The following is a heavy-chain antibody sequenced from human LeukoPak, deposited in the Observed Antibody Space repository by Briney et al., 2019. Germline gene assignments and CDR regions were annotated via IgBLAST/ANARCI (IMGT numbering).Heavy chain of an antibody. CDR2: ISGDGVSS. CDR3: VREQFSHTSNYFDN. D-gene: IGHD5-24*01. V-gene: IGHV3-43*02. J-gene: IGHJ4*02. CDR1: GFMFDDYA. Sequence: GGSLRISYAASGFMFDDYAMHWVRQVPGRGLEWVSLISGDGVSSFYADSVKGRFTISRDNNNSSLSLQMRRLTTEDTAFYYCVREQFSHTSNYFDNWGQGILVTVSS.